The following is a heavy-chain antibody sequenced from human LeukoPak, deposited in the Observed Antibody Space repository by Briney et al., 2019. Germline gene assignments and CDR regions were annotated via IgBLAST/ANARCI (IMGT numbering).Heavy chain of an antibody. CDR1: GGSITSSGHC. CDR3: VRHISGHANLDY. V-gene: IGHV4-39*01. CDR2: MYYSGDT. Sequence: SETLSLTCTVSGGSITSSGHCWSWIRQPPGKGLEWIGCMYYSGDTYHGSSLKGRVTISLDTPKNQFSLRLNSVTAADTAIYYCVRHISGHANLDYWGQGTLVTVSS. J-gene: IGHJ4*02. D-gene: IGHD2-2*01.